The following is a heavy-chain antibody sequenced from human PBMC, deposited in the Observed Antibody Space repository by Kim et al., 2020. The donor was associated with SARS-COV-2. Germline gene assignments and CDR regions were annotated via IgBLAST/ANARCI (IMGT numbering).Heavy chain of an antibody. J-gene: IGHJ5*02. V-gene: IGHV4-31*03. D-gene: IGHD3-10*01. CDR1: GGSISSGGYY. Sequence: SETLSLTCTVSGGSISSGGYYWSWIRQHPGKGLEWIGYIYYSGSTYYNPSLKRRVTISVDTSKNQFSLKLSSVTAADTAAYYCARDHGYYYGSGSPGNWFDPWGQGTLVTVSS. CDR3: ARDHGYYYGSGSPGNWFDP. CDR2: IYYSGST.